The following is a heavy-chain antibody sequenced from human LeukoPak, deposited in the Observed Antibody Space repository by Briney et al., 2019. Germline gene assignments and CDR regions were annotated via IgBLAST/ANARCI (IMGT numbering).Heavy chain of an antibody. Sequence: SVKVSCKASGGTFSSYAISWVRQAPGQGFEWMGGIIPVFGTANYAQKFQGRVTITADKSTSTAYMELSSLRSEDTAVYYCAREGATVTTYTATYYFDYWGQGTLVTVSS. J-gene: IGHJ4*02. D-gene: IGHD4-17*01. V-gene: IGHV1-69*06. CDR2: IIPVFGTA. CDR1: GGTFSSYA. CDR3: AREGATVTTYTATYYFDY.